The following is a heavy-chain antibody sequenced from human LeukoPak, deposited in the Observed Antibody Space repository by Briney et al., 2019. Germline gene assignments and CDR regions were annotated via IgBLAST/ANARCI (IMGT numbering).Heavy chain of an antibody. CDR3: AREEVTSAWFPFDF. Sequence: SETLSLTCTVSGVAVSSGNYYWSWIRQPPGKGLEWIGHIYYTGSTSYSPSLMSRVTMSVDAPKNQLSLKVRSVTAADTAVYYCAREEVTSAWFPFDFWGRGALVTVSS. J-gene: IGHJ4*02. CDR1: GVAVSSGNYY. CDR2: IYYTGST. V-gene: IGHV4-61*01. D-gene: IGHD6-19*01.